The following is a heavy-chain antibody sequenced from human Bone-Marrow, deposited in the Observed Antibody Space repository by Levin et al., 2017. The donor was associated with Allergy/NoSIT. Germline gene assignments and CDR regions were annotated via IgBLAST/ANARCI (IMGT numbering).Heavy chain of an antibody. D-gene: IGHD5-24*01. Sequence: GESLKISCKASGYRFSLYAINWVRQAPGQGLEWLGCINTNTGHPTYAPGNTGRLYFSLDTSVSTAYLQISGLQADDTAIYYCARDLSVRADDDSTIGFYHYSMDVWGEGTTVTVSS. CDR2: INTNTGHP. V-gene: IGHV7-4-1*02. J-gene: IGHJ6*03. CDR3: ARDLSVRADDDSTIGFYHYSMDV. CDR1: GYRFSLYA.